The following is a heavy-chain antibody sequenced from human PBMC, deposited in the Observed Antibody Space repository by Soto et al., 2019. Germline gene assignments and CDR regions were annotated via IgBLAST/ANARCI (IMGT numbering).Heavy chain of an antibody. CDR3: ATIGADTARGWFDP. J-gene: IGHJ5*02. V-gene: IGHV4-34*01. CDR1: GGSFSGYY. D-gene: IGHD5-18*01. CDR2: INHSGST. Sequence: SETLSLTCAVYGGSFSGYYWSWIRQPPGKGLEWIGEINHSGSTNYNPSLKSRVTISVDTSKNQFSLKLSSVTAADTAVYYCATIGADTARGWFDPWGQGTLVTVSS.